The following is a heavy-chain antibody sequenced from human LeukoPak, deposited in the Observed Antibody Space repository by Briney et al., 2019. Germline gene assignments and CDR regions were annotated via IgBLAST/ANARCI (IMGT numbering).Heavy chain of an antibody. Sequence: GGSLRLSCAASGFTFSSYSMNWVRQAPGKGLEWVALIWYDGSDKYYADSVKGRFTISRDNSKNTLYLQMNSLRAEDTAVYYCARVGESSGWYGNLDYWGQGTLVTVSS. V-gene: IGHV3-33*08. CDR1: GFTFSSYS. CDR2: IWYDGSDK. CDR3: ARVGESSGWYGNLDY. D-gene: IGHD6-19*01. J-gene: IGHJ4*02.